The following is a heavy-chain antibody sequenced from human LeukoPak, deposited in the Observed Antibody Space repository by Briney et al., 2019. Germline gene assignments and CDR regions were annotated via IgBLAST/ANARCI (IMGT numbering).Heavy chain of an antibody. CDR2: INHNGNVN. V-gene: IGHV3-7*03. D-gene: IGHD3-16*01. CDR1: RFTFSTSI. CDR3: ARGGGLDV. J-gene: IGHJ6*02. Sequence: PGGSLRLSCEMSRFTFSTSIIHWVRRAPGKGLEWVASINHNGNVNYYVDSVKGRFTISRDNAKNSLYLQMSNLRAEDTAVYFCARGGGLDVWGQGATVTVSS.